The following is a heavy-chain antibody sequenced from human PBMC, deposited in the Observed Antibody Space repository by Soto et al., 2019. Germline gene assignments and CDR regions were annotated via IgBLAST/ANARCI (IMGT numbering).Heavy chain of an antibody. CDR1: GFTFSSYG. CDR2: IWYDGSNK. V-gene: IGHV3-30*19. Sequence: GGSLRLSCAASGFTFSSYGMHWVRQAPGKGLEWVAVIWYDGSNKYYADSVKGRFTISRDNSKNTLYLQMNSLRAEDTAVYYCARDRSAHLRIAARYYYYYGMDVWGQGTTVTVSS. CDR3: ARDRSAHLRIAARYYYYYGMDV. J-gene: IGHJ6*02. D-gene: IGHD6-6*01.